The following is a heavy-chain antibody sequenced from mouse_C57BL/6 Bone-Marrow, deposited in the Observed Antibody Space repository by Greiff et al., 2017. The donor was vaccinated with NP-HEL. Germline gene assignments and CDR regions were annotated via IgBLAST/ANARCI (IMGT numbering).Heavy chain of an antibody. Sequence: VQLQQSGAELVKPGASVKLSCTASGFNIIDYYMHWVKQRTEQGLEWIGRLDPEDGETKYATKFQGKATITAETSSNTAYLQLSSLPSEDTAVYYCAGEVYYYGSSFPWFAYWGQGTLVTVSA. CDR3: AGEVYYYGSSFPWFAY. V-gene: IGHV14-2*01. CDR1: GFNIIDYY. CDR2: LDPEDGET. D-gene: IGHD1-1*01. J-gene: IGHJ3*01.